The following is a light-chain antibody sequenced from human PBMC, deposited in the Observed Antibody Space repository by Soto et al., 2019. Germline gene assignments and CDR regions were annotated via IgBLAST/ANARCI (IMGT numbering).Light chain of an antibody. CDR3: AAWDDSLNGVV. J-gene: IGLJ2*01. CDR1: SSDIGSNT. CDR2: SNN. V-gene: IGLV1-44*01. Sequence: QSVLTQPPSASGTPGQRVTISCSGTSSDIGSNTVNWYQQLPGTAPKLLIYSNNQRPSGVPAGFSGSKSGTSASLAISWRPSEDEADYYCAAWDDSLNGVVFGGGTKLTVL.